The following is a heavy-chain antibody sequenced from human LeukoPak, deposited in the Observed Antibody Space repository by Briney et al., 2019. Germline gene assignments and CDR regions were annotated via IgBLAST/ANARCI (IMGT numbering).Heavy chain of an antibody. D-gene: IGHD6-13*01. Sequence: ASVKVSCKASGYTFASFGVTWVRQAPGQGLEWMGWINTHNGDTNYAQKLQGRVTITRNTSISTAYMELSSLRSEDTAVYYCARGKPGSAAAPRARYYYYYMDVWGKGTTVTVSS. CDR3: ARGKPGSAAAPRARYYYYYMDV. CDR2: INTHNGDT. J-gene: IGHJ6*03. CDR1: GYTFASFG. V-gene: IGHV1-8*03.